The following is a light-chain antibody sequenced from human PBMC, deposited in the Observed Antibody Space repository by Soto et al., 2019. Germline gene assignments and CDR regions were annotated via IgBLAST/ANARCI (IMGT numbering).Light chain of an antibody. CDR2: DAS. V-gene: IGKV1-5*01. Sequence: DIQMTQSPSTLSASVGDRVTITCRASQSISSWLAWYQQKPGKAPKLLIYDASSLESGVPSRFSGSGSGTEFTLTISSLQPDDFATYDCQQYNSPLTFGGGTKVEIK. J-gene: IGKJ4*01. CDR1: QSISSW. CDR3: QQYNSPLT.